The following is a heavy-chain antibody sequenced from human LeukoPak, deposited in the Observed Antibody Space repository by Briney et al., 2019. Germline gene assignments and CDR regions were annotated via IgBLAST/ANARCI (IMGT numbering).Heavy chain of an antibody. D-gene: IGHD6-13*01. CDR2: IYYSGST. CDR1: GGSISSYY. J-gene: IGHJ6*03. CDR3: ARASSWYLDYYYYYYMDV. V-gene: IGHV4-39*07. Sequence: SETLSLTCTVSGGSISSYYWGWIRQPPGKGLEWIGSIYYSGSTYYNPSLKSRVTISVDTSKNQFSLKLSSVTAADTAVYYCARASSWYLDYYYYYYMDVWGKGTTVTVSS.